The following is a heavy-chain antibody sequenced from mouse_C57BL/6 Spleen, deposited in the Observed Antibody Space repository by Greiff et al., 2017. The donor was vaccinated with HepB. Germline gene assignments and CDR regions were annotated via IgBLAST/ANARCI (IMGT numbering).Heavy chain of an antibody. CDR3: ARWTVGGPFAY. V-gene: IGHV1-80*01. CDR2: IYPGDGDT. CDR1: GYAFSSYW. D-gene: IGHD1-1*01. Sequence: VQLQESGAELVKPGASVKISCKASGYAFSSYWMNWVKQRPGKGLEWIGQIYPGDGDTNYNGKFKGKATLTADKSSSTAYMQLSSLTSEDSAVYFCARWTVGGPFAYWGQGTLVTVSA. J-gene: IGHJ3*01.